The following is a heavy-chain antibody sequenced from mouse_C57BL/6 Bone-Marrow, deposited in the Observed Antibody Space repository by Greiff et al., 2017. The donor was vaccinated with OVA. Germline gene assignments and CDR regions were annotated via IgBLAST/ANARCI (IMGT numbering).Heavy chain of an antibody. V-gene: IGHV7-1*01. CDR1: GFTFSDFY. CDR3: ARDAPHYYGSSYGWYFDY. J-gene: IGHJ2*01. CDR2: SRNKANDYTT. Sequence: EVMLVESGGGLVQSGRSLRLSCATSGFTFSDFYMEWVRQAPGKGLEWIAASRNKANDYTTEYSASVKGRFIVSRDTSQSILYLQMNALRAEDTAIYYCARDAPHYYGSSYGWYFDYWGQGTTLTVSS. D-gene: IGHD1-1*01.